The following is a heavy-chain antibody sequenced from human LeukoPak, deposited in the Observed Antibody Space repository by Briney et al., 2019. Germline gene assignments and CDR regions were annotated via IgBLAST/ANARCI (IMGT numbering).Heavy chain of an antibody. Sequence: GRSLRPSCEASGFTFDDYGMHWVRQAPGKGLEWVSSISWNSASVGYVDSVKGRFTISRDNAKKTLYLQMNSLRAEDTALYYCAKDYGYSSSWYDYWGQGTLVTVSS. CDR3: AKDYGYSSSWYDY. CDR1: GFTFDDYG. J-gene: IGHJ4*02. CDR2: ISWNSASV. D-gene: IGHD6-13*01. V-gene: IGHV3-9*01.